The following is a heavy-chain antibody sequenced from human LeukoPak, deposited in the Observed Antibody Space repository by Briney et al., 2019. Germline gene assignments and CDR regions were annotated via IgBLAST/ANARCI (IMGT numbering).Heavy chain of an antibody. J-gene: IGHJ3*02. CDR1: GFTVSSNY. D-gene: IGHD4-17*01. V-gene: IGHV3-23*01. CDR2: ISGNGGST. CDR3: AKDPNGDYISTFDI. Sequence: GGSLRLSCAASGFTVSSNYMTWVRQAPGKGLEWVSSISGNGGSTQYADSVQGRFAISRDNSKNTLYLQMNSLRAEDTAVYFCAKDPNGDYISTFDIWGQGTMVTVSS.